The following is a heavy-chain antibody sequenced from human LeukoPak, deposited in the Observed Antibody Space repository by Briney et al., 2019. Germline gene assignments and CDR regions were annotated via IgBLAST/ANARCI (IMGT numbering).Heavy chain of an antibody. Sequence: PGGSLRLSCAASGFTFSSYWMSWVRQAPGKGLEWVANIKQDGSEKYYVDSVKGRFTISRDNAKNSLYLQMNSLRAEDTAVYYCASLWFGELGYYYYMDVWGKGTTVTVSS. D-gene: IGHD3-10*01. CDR2: IKQDGSEK. V-gene: IGHV3-7*01. CDR1: GFTFSSYW. CDR3: ASLWFGELGYYYYMDV. J-gene: IGHJ6*03.